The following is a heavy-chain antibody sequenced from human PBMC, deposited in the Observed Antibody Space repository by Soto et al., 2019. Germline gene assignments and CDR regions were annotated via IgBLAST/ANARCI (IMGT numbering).Heavy chain of an antibody. Sequence: GGSLRLSCAASGLTFSTYSMNWVRQAPGKGLEWVSYISSSSSTIHYADSVKGRFTISRDNAKNSLFLQMNSLRAEDTAVYYCASRAPFCSSTSCRNWFDPWGQGTLVTVSS. D-gene: IGHD2-2*01. CDR2: ISSSSSTI. CDR1: GLTFSTYS. J-gene: IGHJ5*02. CDR3: ASRAPFCSSTSCRNWFDP. V-gene: IGHV3-48*01.